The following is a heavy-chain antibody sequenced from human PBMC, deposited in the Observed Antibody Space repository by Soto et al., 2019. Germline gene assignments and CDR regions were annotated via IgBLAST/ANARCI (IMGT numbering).Heavy chain of an antibody. CDR1: GFSVSLNY. Sequence: EVQLVESGGALVQPGGSLRLSCAASGFSVSLNYMSWVRQAPGKGLEWVSVIYSGGTTYYADSVKGRFTISRDSSRNTLYLQRDRLRADDTAVYYWARAGVETDGYYDYYALDVWGQGTTVAVSS. V-gene: IGHV3-66*01. D-gene: IGHD2-15*01. CDR2: IYSGGTT. CDR3: ARAGVETDGYYDYYALDV. J-gene: IGHJ6*02.